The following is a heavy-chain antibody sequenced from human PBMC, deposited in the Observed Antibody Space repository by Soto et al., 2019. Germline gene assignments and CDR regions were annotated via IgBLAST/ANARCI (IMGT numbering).Heavy chain of an antibody. J-gene: IGHJ6*02. CDR1: GYSIASCYY. Sequence: PSETLSLTCAVSGYSIASCYYWAWIRQSPGKGLEWIGSIYHAGSVYYNPSLNSRVAVSLDTSKKHFSLKLTSVTAADTAVYYCARTFDYYGMDVWGQGTTVTVSS. V-gene: IGHV4-38-2*01. CDR2: IYHAGSV. CDR3: ARTFDYYGMDV.